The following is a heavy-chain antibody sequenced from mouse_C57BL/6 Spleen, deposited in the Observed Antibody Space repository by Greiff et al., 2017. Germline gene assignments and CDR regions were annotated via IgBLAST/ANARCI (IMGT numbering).Heavy chain of an antibody. CDR3: ARRGSSGPGAY. D-gene: IGHD3-2*02. J-gene: IGHJ3*01. CDR1: GYAFTNYL. CDR2: INPGSGGT. V-gene: IGHV1-54*01. Sequence: QVQLHQSGAELVRPGTSVKVSCKASGYAFTNYLIEWVKQRPGQGLEWIGVINPGSGGTNYNEKFKGKATLTADKSSSTAYMQLSSLTSEDSAVYFCARRGSSGPGAYWGQGTLVTVSA.